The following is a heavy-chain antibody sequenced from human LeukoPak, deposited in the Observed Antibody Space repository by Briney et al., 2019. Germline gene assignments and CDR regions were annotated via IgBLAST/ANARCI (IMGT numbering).Heavy chain of an antibody. Sequence: SETLSLTCTVSGGSISSGGYYWSWIRQHPGKGLEWIGYIYYSGSTYYNPSLKSRVTISVDTSKNQFSLKLSSVTAADTAVYYCARSYYDSSGYYDFDYWGQGTLVTVSS. D-gene: IGHD3-22*01. J-gene: IGHJ4*02. V-gene: IGHV4-31*03. CDR1: GGSISSGGYY. CDR2: IYYSGST. CDR3: ARSYYDSSGYYDFDY.